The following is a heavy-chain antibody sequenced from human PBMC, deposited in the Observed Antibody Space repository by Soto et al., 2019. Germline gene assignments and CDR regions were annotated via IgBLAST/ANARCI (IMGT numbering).Heavy chain of an antibody. J-gene: IGHJ3*02. V-gene: IGHV1-2*02. D-gene: IGHD6-25*01. Sequence: ASVKVSCKASGGTFSSYAIRWVRQAPGQGLEWMGGINPNIGDANYAQKFQGRVTMTRDTSISTAYMELSRLKSDDTAVYYCARDRGSGDAFDIWGQGTMVTVSS. CDR2: INPNIGDA. CDR3: ARDRGSGDAFDI. CDR1: GGTFSSYA.